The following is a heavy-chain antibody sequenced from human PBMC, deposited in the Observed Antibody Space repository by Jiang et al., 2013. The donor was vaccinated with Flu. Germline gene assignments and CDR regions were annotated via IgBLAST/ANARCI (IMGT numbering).Heavy chain of an antibody. Sequence: VQLVESGGGLAQPGRSLRLSCATSGFTFGDYAVTWVRQAPGKGLEWVGFIRSKTYGGTAEYAASVKGRFTISRDDSKGIAYLQMNSLKTEDTAAYFCVRELGTYGMDVWGQGTTVTVSS. CDR2: IRSKTYGGTA. V-gene: IGHV3-49*04. CDR3: VRELGTYGMDV. D-gene: IGHD7-27*01. J-gene: IGHJ6*02. CDR1: GFTFGDYA.